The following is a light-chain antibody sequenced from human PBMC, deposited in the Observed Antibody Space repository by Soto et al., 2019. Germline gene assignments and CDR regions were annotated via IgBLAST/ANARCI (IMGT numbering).Light chain of an antibody. Sequence: QLVLTQPASVSGSPGQSITISCTGTSSDVGGYKLVSWYQQHPGKAPKLLIYQDTKRPSGVSSRFSGSKSGNMASLTISGLQAEDEADYHCCSYAGSTTWVFGGGTKLTVL. V-gene: IGLV2-23*01. CDR3: CSYAGSTTWV. CDR2: QDT. J-gene: IGLJ3*02. CDR1: SSDVGGYKL.